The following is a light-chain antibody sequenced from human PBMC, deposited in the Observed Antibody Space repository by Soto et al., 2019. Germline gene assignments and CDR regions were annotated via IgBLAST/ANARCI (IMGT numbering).Light chain of an antibody. J-gene: IGKJ3*01. Sequence: EIVLTQSPGTLSLSPGERATLSCRASQSVSSSYLAWYQQKPGQAPRLLIYGASSRATGIPDRFSGSGSGTAFTLTISRLEPEDFAVYYCQHSRPLFTFGPGTKVDIK. CDR2: GAS. V-gene: IGKV3-20*01. CDR1: QSVSSSY. CDR3: QHSRPLFT.